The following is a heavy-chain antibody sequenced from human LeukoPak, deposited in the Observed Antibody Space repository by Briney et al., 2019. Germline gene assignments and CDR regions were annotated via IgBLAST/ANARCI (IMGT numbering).Heavy chain of an antibody. D-gene: IGHD1-26*01. CDR3: AKDVASGTYYDY. J-gene: IGHJ4*02. V-gene: IGHV3-23*01. CDR1: GFSISAYW. CDR2: IGESGSYT. Sequence: PGGSLRLSCAASGFSISAYWMTWVRQAPGRGLEWVSSIGESGSYTYYADSVKGRFTVSRDNSESTLYLQMSSLRAEDTALYYCAKDVASGTYYDYWGQGTLVTVSS.